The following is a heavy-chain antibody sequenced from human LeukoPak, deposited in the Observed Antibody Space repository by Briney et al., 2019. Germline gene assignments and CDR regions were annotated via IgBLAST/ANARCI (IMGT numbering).Heavy chain of an antibody. Sequence: SETLSLTCTVSGGSISSYYWSWIRQPPGKGLEWIGYIYYSGSTNYNPSLKSRVTISVDTSKNQFSLKLSSVTAADTAVNYCARLVRYYYDSSGHYYFDYWGQGTLVTVSS. J-gene: IGHJ4*02. CDR2: IYYSGST. D-gene: IGHD3-22*01. CDR1: GGSISSYY. V-gene: IGHV4-59*08. CDR3: ARLVRYYYDSSGHYYFDY.